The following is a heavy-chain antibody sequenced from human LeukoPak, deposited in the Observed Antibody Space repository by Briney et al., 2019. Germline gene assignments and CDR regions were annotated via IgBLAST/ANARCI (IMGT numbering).Heavy chain of an antibody. V-gene: IGHV3-64D*06. CDR3: VKSGGATVVGNGEIHY. Sequence: GGSLSLSCSASGLTFSSYAMHWVRQPPGKGLEYVSGISSNGGSAYYADSVKGRFTISRDNSKNTLYLQMSSLRAEDTAVYYCVKSGGATVVGNGEIHYWGQGTLVTVTS. CDR1: GLTFSSYA. D-gene: IGHD2-15*01. CDR2: ISSNGGSA. J-gene: IGHJ4*02.